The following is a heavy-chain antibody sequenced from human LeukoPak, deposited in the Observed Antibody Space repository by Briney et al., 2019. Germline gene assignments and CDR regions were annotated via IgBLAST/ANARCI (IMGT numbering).Heavy chain of an antibody. CDR1: GFTFSSYA. CDR2: ISYDGSNK. V-gene: IGHV3-30-3*01. D-gene: IGHD6-19*01. J-gene: IGHJ3*02. CDR3: ARDRQSPDAFDI. Sequence: GGSLRLSCAASGFTFSSYAMHWVRQAPGKGLEWVAVISYDGSNKYYADSVKGRFTISRDNSKNTLYLQMNSLRAEDTAVYYCARDRQSPDAFDIWGQGTMVTVSS.